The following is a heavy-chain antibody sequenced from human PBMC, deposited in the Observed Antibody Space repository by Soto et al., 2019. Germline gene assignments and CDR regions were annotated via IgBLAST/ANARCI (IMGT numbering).Heavy chain of an antibody. CDR2: IYHTGIT. V-gene: IGHV4-4*02. CDR3: ARYSASGSYFLFGMEV. J-gene: IGHJ6*02. Sequence: PSETLSLTCAVSGDSISSSNWWTWVRQPPGKGLEWIGDIYHTGITNYNPALKSRVTILVDKSKNQFSLKLTSVTAADTAVYYCARYSASGSYFLFGMEVWAPETTVTASS. D-gene: IGHD6-13*01. CDR1: GDSISSSNW.